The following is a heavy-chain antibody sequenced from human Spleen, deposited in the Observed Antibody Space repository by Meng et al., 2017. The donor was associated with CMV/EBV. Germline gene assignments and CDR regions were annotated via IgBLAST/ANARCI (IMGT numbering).Heavy chain of an antibody. J-gene: IGHJ4*02. Sequence: SETLSLTCTVSGGSVTSGGYYWSWIRLSPGMGLEWIGYIYHSGSTFYNPSLKSRVTISVDTSKNQFSLKLSSVTAADTAMYYCARSYGGYYRFDYWGQGTLVTVSS. V-gene: IGHV4-61*08. CDR3: ARSYGGYYRFDY. CDR2: IYHSGST. D-gene: IGHD3-22*01. CDR1: GGSVTSGGYY.